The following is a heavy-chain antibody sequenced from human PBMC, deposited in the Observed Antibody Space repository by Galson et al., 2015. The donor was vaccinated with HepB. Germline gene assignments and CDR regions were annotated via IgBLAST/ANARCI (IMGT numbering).Heavy chain of an antibody. D-gene: IGHD2-15*01. Sequence: SVKVSCKASGYTFSTYSITWVRQAPGKGLEWMGWISPYNSDTKYARKFQGRVTMTTDTFTSTAYMELRSLRSDDTAFYYCARGALVGVVGGSKNNWFAPWGQGTLVTVSS. CDR1: GYTFSTYS. CDR3: ARGALVGVVGGSKNNWFAP. CDR2: ISPYNSDT. J-gene: IGHJ5*02. V-gene: IGHV1-18*01.